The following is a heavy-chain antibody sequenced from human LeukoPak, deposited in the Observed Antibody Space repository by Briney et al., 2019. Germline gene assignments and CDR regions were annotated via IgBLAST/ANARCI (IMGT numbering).Heavy chain of an antibody. CDR2: FIPILDTA. V-gene: IGHV1-69*10. CDR3: AGIPVFGVVLHQEPV. Sequence: GASVKVSCKASGVTFSDYALNWVRQAPGQGLEWMGVFIPILDTANSTQKFQGRLTITADKSTNTVYMELSSLRFDGTAVYFCAGIPVFGVVLHQEPVWGKGTTVTVSS. D-gene: IGHD3-3*01. J-gene: IGHJ6*03. CDR1: GVTFSDYA.